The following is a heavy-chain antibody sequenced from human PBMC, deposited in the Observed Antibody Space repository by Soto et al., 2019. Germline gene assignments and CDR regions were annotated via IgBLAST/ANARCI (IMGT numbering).Heavy chain of an antibody. CDR3: TTLSITIFGVVLMDV. CDR2: IKSKTDGGTT. D-gene: IGHD3-3*01. CDR1: GFTFSNAR. V-gene: IGHV3-15*07. Sequence: GGSLRLSCAASGFTFSNARMNWVRQAPEKGLEWVGRIKSKTDGGTTDYAAPVKGRFTISRDDSKNTLYLQMNSLKTEDTAVYYCTTLSITIFGVVLMDVWGQGTTVTVSS. J-gene: IGHJ6*02.